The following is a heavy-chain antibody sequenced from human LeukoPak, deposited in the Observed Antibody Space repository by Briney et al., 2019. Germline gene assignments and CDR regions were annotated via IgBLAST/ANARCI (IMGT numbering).Heavy chain of an antibody. V-gene: IGHV4-59*01. D-gene: IGHD3-22*01. CDR1: GGSINSYY. CDR2: IYYSGST. J-gene: IGHJ3*02. CDR3: ARVGYYYDSSGYLTQNAFDI. Sequence: SETLSLTCTVSGGSINSYYWSWIRQPPGKGLEWIGYIYYSGSTNYNPSLKSRVTISVDTSKNQFSLKLSSVTAADTAVYYCARVGYYYDSSGYLTQNAFDIWGQGTMVTVSS.